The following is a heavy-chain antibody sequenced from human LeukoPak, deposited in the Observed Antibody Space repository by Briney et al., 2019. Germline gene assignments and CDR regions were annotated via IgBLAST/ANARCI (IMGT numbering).Heavy chain of an antibody. CDR1: GYTFTSYG. J-gene: IGHJ4*02. CDR3: ARDTTSSGSYSGY. V-gene: IGHV1-18*01. D-gene: IGHD1-26*01. CDR2: ISAYNGNT. Sequence: ASVKVSCRASGYTFTSYGISWVRQAPGQGLEWMGWISAYNGNTKFAQKLQGRITMTTDTSTSTAYMELRSLRSDAPAVYYCARDTTSSGSYSGYWGQGTLVTVSS.